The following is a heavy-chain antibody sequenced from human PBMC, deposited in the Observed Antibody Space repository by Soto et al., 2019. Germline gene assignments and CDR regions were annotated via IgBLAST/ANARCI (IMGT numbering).Heavy chain of an antibody. D-gene: IGHD3-10*01. CDR3: ARSHYGSGSYYTGWFDP. V-gene: IGHV1-46*01. CDR2: INPSCGST. Sequence: QVQLVQSGAEVKKPGASVKVSCKASGYTFTSYYMHWVRQAPGQGLEWMGIINPSCGSTSYAQKFQGRVTMNRDTSTSTVYMELSSLRSEDTAVYYCARSHYGSGSYYTGWFDPWGQGTLVTVSS. CDR1: GYTFTSYY. J-gene: IGHJ5*02.